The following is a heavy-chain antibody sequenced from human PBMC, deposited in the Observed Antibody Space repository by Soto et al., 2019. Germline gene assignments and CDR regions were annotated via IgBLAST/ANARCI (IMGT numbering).Heavy chain of an antibody. CDR1: GFTFSNYA. D-gene: IGHD3-22*01. J-gene: IGHJ4*02. CDR3: ARDQSRGITMIALEIHY. CDR2: ISYDGSNK. V-gene: IGHV3-30*04. Sequence: QVQLVESGGGVVQPGRSLRLSCAAAGFTFSNYAIHWVRQAPGKGLELVAIISYDGSNKYYAESVKGRFTISRDNPRNTVYLQMSSLTTEDTAVYYCARDQSRGITMIALEIHYWGQGTLVTVSS.